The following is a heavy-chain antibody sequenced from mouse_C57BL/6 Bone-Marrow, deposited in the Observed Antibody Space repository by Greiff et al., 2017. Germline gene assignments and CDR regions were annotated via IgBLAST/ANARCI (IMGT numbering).Heavy chain of an antibody. D-gene: IGHD2-5*01. CDR3: ARQGIVTTKFAY. CDR2: ISNGGGST. CDR1: GFTFSDYY. Sequence: EVMLVESGGGLVQPGGSLKLSCAASGFTFSDYYMYWVRQTPEKRLEWVAYISNGGGSTYSPDTVKGRFTIYRDNAKNTLYLQMSRLKSEDTAMYYCARQGIVTTKFAYWGQGTLVTVSA. V-gene: IGHV5-12*01. J-gene: IGHJ3*01.